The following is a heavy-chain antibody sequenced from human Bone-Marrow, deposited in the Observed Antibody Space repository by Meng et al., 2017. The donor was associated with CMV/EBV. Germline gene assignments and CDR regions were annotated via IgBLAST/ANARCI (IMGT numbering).Heavy chain of an antibody. J-gene: IGHJ5*02. CDR3: ARVSGTGPYPKYNWFDP. Sequence: GESLKISCKGSGYSFTSYWIGWVRQMPGKGLEWMGIIYPGDSDTRYSPSFQGQVTISADKSISTAYLQWSSLKASDTAMYYRARVSGTGPYPKYNWFDPWGQGTLVTVSS. CDR1: GYSFTSYW. V-gene: IGHV5-51*01. D-gene: IGHD1-7*01. CDR2: IYPGDSDT.